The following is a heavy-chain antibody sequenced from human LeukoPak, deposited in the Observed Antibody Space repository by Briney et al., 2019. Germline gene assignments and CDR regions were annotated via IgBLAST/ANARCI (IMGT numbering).Heavy chain of an antibody. CDR2: ITPVIGTT. J-gene: IGHJ5*02. Sequence: SVKVSCRSSGGTFNTHIFNWVRQAPGQGLEWMGRITPVIGTTKYAQRFQARVTITADRSTSTAYLELSGLTYDDTAVYYSTRVTLRGSKYNWFDPWGQGTHVSVSS. V-gene: IGHV1-69*08. D-gene: IGHD1-26*01. CDR3: TRVTLRGSKYNWFDP. CDR1: GGTFNTHI.